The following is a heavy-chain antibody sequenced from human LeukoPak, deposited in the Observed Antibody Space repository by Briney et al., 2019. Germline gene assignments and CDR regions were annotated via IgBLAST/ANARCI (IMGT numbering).Heavy chain of an antibody. Sequence: GESLKISCKGSGYNFTSYSIAWVRQMPGKGLEWMEIIHPGDSDTRYSPSFQGQVTISADKSIRTAFLQWSSLKASDTAMYYCARHGMTTKDYYKYGLDVWGQGTTVTVSS. J-gene: IGHJ6*02. D-gene: IGHD4-17*01. V-gene: IGHV5-51*01. CDR3: ARHGMTTKDYYKYGLDV. CDR1: GYNFTSYS. CDR2: IHPGDSDT.